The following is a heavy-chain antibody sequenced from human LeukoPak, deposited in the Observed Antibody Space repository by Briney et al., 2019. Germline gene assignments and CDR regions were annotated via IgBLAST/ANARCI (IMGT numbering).Heavy chain of an antibody. Sequence: PGGSLRLSCAASGFTFSDYYMSWIRQAPGQGLEWVSYISSSGSTIYYADSVKGRFTISRDNAKNSLYLQMNSLRAEDTAVYYCARDLRKYSSSWFVGIAGMDVWGKGTTVTVSS. J-gene: IGHJ6*03. V-gene: IGHV3-11*04. D-gene: IGHD6-13*01. CDR2: ISSSGSTI. CDR1: GFTFSDYY. CDR3: ARDLRKYSSSWFVGIAGMDV.